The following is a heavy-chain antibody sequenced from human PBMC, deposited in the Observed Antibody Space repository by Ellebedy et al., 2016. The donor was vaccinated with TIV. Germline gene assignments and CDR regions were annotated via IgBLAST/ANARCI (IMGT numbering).Heavy chain of an antibody. D-gene: IGHD3-22*01. CDR3: ARDTTEYYYDSNGYLDY. J-gene: IGHJ4*02. CDR2: INPNSGGT. Sequence: AASVKVSCKASGYTFTGCYIQWVRQAPGQGLEWMGWINPNSGGTNYAQKLQGRVTMTTDPSTSTAYMELRSLRSDDTAVYYCARDTTEYYYDSNGYLDYWGQGTLVTVSS. CDR1: GYTFTGCY. V-gene: IGHV1-2*02.